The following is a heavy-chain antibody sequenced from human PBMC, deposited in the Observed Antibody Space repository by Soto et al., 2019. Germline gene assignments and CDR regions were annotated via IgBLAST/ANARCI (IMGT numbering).Heavy chain of an antibody. Sequence: QVQLVQSGAEVKKPGASVKVSCKASGNTFTSYYMHWVRQAPGQGLEWMGIINHSGGSTSYAQKSQSKVTMTSDTSTSTVDMELSSVRSEVTAVYYCAREVVRGYADGYLEYWGQRPLVTVAS. V-gene: IGHV1-46*03. CDR3: AREVVRGYADGYLEY. CDR1: GNTFTSYY. CDR2: INHSGGST. D-gene: IGHD5-18*01. J-gene: IGHJ4*02.